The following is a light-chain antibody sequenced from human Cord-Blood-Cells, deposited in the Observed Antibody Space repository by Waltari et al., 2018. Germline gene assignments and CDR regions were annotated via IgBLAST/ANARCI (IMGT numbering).Light chain of an antibody. V-gene: IGKV1-39*01. Sequence: DMQMTHSPSPLSASVGDRANITCRASQSISSYFNWYQQKPGKALKLLIYAASSLQSGVPSRFSGSGSGTDFTLNISSLQREEFAAYYCQQSYSTPFPFGPGTKVDIK. J-gene: IGKJ3*01. CDR1: QSISSY. CDR3: QQSYSTPFP. CDR2: AAS.